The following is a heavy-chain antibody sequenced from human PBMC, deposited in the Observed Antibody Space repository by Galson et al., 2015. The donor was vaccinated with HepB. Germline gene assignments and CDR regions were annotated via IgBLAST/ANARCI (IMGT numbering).Heavy chain of an antibody. J-gene: IGHJ3*01. D-gene: IGHD2-2*01. CDR2: INGDGTTT. V-gene: IGHV3-74*01. CDR1: GFTFSSYW. Sequence: SLRLSCAASGFTFSSYWMHWVRQVPGEGLVWVSLINGDGTTTTYADSVKGRSTISRDNAKNTVYLQINSLRAEDTAVYYCARRSSLGAYDLWGQGTMVTVSS. CDR3: ARRSSLGAYDL.